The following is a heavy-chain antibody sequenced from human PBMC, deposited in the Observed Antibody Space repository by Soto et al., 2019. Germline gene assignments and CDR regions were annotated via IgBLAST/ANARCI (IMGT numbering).Heavy chain of an antibody. D-gene: IGHD3-22*01. Sequence: GESLKISCKGSGYSFAGYWITWVLQKPGKGLEWMGRIDPSDSQTYYSPSFRGHVTISVTKSITTVFLQWSRLRASDTAMYYCARQIYDSDTGPNFQYYFDSWGQGTPVTVSS. J-gene: IGHJ4*02. CDR3: ARQIYDSDTGPNFQYYFDS. V-gene: IGHV5-10-1*01. CDR2: IDPSDSQT. CDR1: GYSFAGYW.